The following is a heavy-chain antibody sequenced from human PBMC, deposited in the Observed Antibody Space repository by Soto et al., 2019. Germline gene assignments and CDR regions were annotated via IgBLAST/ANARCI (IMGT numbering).Heavy chain of an antibody. J-gene: IGHJ2*01. CDR3: ARSFLHCSSTSCSSYWYFDL. CDR1: GFTFSTYS. Sequence: EVQLVESGGGLVQPGGSLRLSCAASGFTFSTYSMNWVRQAPGKGLEWVSYISSSSSTIYYADSVKGRITISRDNAKNSLYLQMNSLRAEDTAVYYCARSFLHCSSTSCSSYWYFDLWGRGTLVTVSS. V-gene: IGHV3-48*01. D-gene: IGHD2-2*01. CDR2: ISSSSSTI.